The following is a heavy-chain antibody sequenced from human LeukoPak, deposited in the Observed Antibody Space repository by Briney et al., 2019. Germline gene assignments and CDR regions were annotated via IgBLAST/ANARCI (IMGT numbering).Heavy chain of an antibody. V-gene: IGHV3-21*01. J-gene: IGHJ3*02. CDR1: GFTFSSYS. CDR2: ISSSSSYI. Sequence: GGSLRLSCAASGFTFSSYSMNWVRQAPGKGLEWVSSISSSSSYIYYADSVKGRFTISRDNAKNSLYLQVNSLRAEDTAVYYCARGVTTDAFDIWGQGTMVTVSS. CDR3: ARGVTTDAFDI. D-gene: IGHD4-17*01.